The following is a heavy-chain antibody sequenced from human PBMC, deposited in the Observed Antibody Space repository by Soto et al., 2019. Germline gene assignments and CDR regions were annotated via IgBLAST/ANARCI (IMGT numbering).Heavy chain of an antibody. V-gene: IGHV2-70*01. J-gene: IGHJ3*01. CDR1: GFPLTTPGLC. CDR3: ARKTIGNIDAFDV. CDR2: IDWVDDK. D-gene: IGHD1-1*01. Sequence: SGPTLVNPTQTLTLTCSFSGFPLTTPGLCVSWIRQPPGEALEWLALIDWVDDKYYSPSLKTRLSISKDTSKNQEVLTMTNLDPVDTATYYCARKTIGNIDAFDVWGPGTMVTVSS.